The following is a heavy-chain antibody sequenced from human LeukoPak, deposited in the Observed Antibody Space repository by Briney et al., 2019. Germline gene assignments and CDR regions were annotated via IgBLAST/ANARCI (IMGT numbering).Heavy chain of an antibody. CDR2: INPSGGST. J-gene: IGHJ4*02. V-gene: IGHV1-46*01. CDR3: ARDFGSGWSFLGYFDY. D-gene: IGHD6-19*01. CDR1: GYTFTGYY. Sequence: ASVKVSCKASGYTFTGYYMHWVRQAPGQGLEWMGIINPSGGSTSYAQKFQGRVTMTRDMSTSTVYMELSSLRSEDTAVYYCARDFGSGWSFLGYFDYWGQGTLVTVSS.